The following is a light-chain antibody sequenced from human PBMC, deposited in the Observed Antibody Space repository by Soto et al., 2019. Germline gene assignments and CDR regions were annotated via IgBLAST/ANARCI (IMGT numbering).Light chain of an antibody. Sequence: DVQMTQSPSSLSASVGNRVTITCRASEVIGTYLAWYQQKPGEVPKLLIYAASSLQSGVPSRFSGSGSGTDFTLTISSLQPEDFATYYCQQSYSTPRGLTFGGGTKVDI. J-gene: IGKJ4*01. CDR2: AAS. CDR3: QQSYSTPRGLT. V-gene: IGKV1-39*01. CDR1: EVIGTY.